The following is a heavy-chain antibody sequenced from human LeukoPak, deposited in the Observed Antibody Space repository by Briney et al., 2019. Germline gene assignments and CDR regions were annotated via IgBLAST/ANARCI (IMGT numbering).Heavy chain of an antibody. D-gene: IGHD5-18*01. J-gene: IGHJ4*02. CDR3: AREGNSYGDHFFDY. CDR2: ISGSGSTK. CDR1: GFTFSSYE. V-gene: IGHV3-48*03. Sequence: GGSLRLSCAASGFTFSSYEMNWVRQAPGKGLEWVSYISGSGSTKYYADSVKGRFSISRDNAKNSLFLQMNSLRAEDTAVYYCAREGNSYGDHFFDYWGQGTLVTVSS.